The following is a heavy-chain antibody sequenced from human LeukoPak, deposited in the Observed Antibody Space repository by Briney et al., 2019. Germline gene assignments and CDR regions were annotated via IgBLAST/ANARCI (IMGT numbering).Heavy chain of an antibody. Sequence: PSEPLSLTCTVSGGSISSSSYYWAWIRQTPGTGLEWIGSIYYTGRTYYNPSLKSRVTMSVDTSKNQFSLKLSSVTAGDTAVYYCATTLYCDSSSCYDAFDIWGLGTKVTVSS. CDR2: IYYTGRT. CDR1: GGSISSSSYY. J-gene: IGHJ3*02. CDR3: ATTLYCDSSSCYDAFDI. D-gene: IGHD2-2*01. V-gene: IGHV4-39*01.